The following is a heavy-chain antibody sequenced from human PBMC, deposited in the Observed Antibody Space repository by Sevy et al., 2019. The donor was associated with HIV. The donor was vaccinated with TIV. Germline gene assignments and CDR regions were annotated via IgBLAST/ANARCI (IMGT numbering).Heavy chain of an antibody. J-gene: IGHJ4*02. CDR3: AIYYDSSGTRRRYYFDY. V-gene: IGHV1-69*13. Sequence: ASVKVSCKASGGTFSSYAISWVRQAPGQGLEWMGGIIPIFGTANYAQKFQGRVTITADESTSTAYMDLSSLRSEDTAVYYCAIYYDSSGTRRRYYFDYWGQGTLVTVSS. D-gene: IGHD3-22*01. CDR2: IIPIFGTA. CDR1: GGTFSSYA.